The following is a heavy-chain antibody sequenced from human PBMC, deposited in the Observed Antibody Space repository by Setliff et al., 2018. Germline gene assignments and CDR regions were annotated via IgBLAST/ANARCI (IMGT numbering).Heavy chain of an antibody. CDR3: ARKGISALSGAFDM. D-gene: IGHD1-26*01. CDR1: GGSISNYY. Sequence: SETLSLTCTVSGGSISNYYWSWIRQPAGKGLEWIGCIYTSGSTNYNPSLKSRVTMSVDTSKNQFSLKLSSVTAADTAVYYCARKGISALSGAFDMWGQGTMVTRLL. V-gene: IGHV4-4*07. CDR2: IYTSGST. J-gene: IGHJ3*02.